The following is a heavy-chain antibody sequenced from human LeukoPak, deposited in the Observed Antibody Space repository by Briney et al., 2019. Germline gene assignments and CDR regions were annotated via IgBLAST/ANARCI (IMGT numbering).Heavy chain of an antibody. CDR2: IYYSGST. Sequence: SETLSLTCTVSGGSISSYYWGWIRRPPGKGLEWIGSIYYSGSTYYNPSLKSRVTISVDTSKNQFSLKLSSVTAADTAVYYCARLTTVTNNFDYWGQGTLVTVSS. J-gene: IGHJ4*02. CDR3: ARLTTVTNNFDY. D-gene: IGHD4-17*01. V-gene: IGHV4-39*01. CDR1: GGSISSYY.